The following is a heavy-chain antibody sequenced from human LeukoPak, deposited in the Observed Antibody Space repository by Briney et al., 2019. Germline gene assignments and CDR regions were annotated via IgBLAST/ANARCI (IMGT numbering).Heavy chain of an antibody. V-gene: IGHV4-39*07. D-gene: IGHD5-12*01. CDR1: GGSISNSSYY. CDR3: ARDQRSGYSGYDYYYYYYYMDV. J-gene: IGHJ6*03. CDR2: IYYSGST. Sequence: SETLSLTCTVSGGSISNSSYYWGWIRQPPGKGLEWIGSIYYSGSTYYNPSLKSRVTISVDTSKKQFSLKLSSVTAADTALYYCARDQRSGYSGYDYYYYYYYMDVWGKGTTVTVSS.